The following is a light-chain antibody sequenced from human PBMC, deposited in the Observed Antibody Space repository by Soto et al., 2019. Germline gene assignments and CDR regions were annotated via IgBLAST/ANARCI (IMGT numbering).Light chain of an antibody. CDR3: MQALQTPIT. CDR1: LSLVYSDGNTY. J-gene: IGKJ5*01. V-gene: IGKV2-30*01. CDR2: KVS. Sequence: DAVMTQSPLSLPVTLGQPAAISCRSSLSLVYSDGNTYLNWFRQRPGQSPRRLIYKVSNRDSGVPDRFSGSGSGTDFTLKISRVEAEDVGVYYCMQALQTPITFGQGTRLEIK.